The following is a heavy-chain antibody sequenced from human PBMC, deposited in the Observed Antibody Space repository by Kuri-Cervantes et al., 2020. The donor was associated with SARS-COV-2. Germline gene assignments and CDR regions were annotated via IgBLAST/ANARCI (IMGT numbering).Heavy chain of an antibody. V-gene: IGHV3-21*01. D-gene: IGHD4-11*01. Sequence: GESLKISCAASGFTFSSYSMNWDRQAPGKGLEWVSSISSSSSYRYYADSVKGRFTISRDNAKYSLYLQMNSLSAEDTAVYYCERFSDYSNYVLYYYYYMDVWGKGTTVTVSS. J-gene: IGHJ6*03. CDR3: ERFSDYSNYVLYYYYYMDV. CDR2: ISSSSSYR. CDR1: GFTFSSYS.